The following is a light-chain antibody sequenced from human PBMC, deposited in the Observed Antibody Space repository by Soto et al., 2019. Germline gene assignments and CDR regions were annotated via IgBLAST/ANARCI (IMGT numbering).Light chain of an antibody. CDR1: QSVSSSH. Sequence: EIVLTQSPGTLSLSPGERATLSCRASQSVSSSHLAWYQQKPGQAPRLLIYGASNRATGIPDRFSGSGSGTDFTLTIRRLEPEDFAVYYCQQYGSTPPITFGQGTRLEIK. J-gene: IGKJ5*01. V-gene: IGKV3-20*01. CDR3: QQYGSTPPIT. CDR2: GAS.